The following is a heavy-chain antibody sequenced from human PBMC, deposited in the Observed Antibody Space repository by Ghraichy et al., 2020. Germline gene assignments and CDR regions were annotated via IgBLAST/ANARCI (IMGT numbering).Heavy chain of an antibody. CDR1: GFTFSTYW. CDR2: INTDGSGT. J-gene: IGHJ4*02. CDR3: ASGGDSSY. V-gene: IGHV3-74*01. Sequence: GGSQRLSCAASGFTFSTYWMHWVRQAPGKGLVWVSRINTDGSGTNYADSVKGRFAISRDNAKNTLYLQMNSLGADDTAVYYCASGGDSSYWGQGTLVIVSS. D-gene: IGHD3-22*01.